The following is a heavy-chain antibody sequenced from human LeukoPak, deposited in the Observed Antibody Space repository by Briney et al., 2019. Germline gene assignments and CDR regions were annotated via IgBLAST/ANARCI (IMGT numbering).Heavy chain of an antibody. CDR3: ARERGGFDP. J-gene: IGHJ5*02. CDR2: IKQDGSEK. Sequence: GGSLRLSCAASRFTFSSYWMSWVRQAPGKGLEWVANIKQDGSEKYYVDSVKGRFTISRDNAKNSLYLQMNSLRAEDTAVYYCARERGGFDPWGQGTLVTVSS. V-gene: IGHV3-7*01. D-gene: IGHD2-15*01. CDR1: RFTFSSYW.